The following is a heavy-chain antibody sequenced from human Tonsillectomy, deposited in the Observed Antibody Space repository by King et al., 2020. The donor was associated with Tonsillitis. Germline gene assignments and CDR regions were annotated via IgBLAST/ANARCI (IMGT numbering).Heavy chain of an antibody. CDR2: FYYSGIT. Sequence: MQLQESGPGLVKPSETLSLTCTVSGGSISSSDYYWAWIRQPPGKGLEWIGMFYYSGITYYNPSLKSRVTMSVDTSKNQFSLKLSSVTAADTAVYFCARQRVASSSWFWGQGTLVIVST. V-gene: IGHV4-39*01. CDR1: GGSISSSDYY. CDR3: ARQRVASSSWF. J-gene: IGHJ4*02. D-gene: IGHD6-13*01.